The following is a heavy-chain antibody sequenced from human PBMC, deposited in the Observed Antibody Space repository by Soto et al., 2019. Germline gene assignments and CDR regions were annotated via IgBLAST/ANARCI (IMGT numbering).Heavy chain of an antibody. D-gene: IGHD3-10*01. J-gene: IGHJ4*02. CDR2: IYYSGST. CDR1: GGSVSSGSYY. V-gene: IGHV4-61*01. Sequence: SETQSLTSTVSGGSVSSGSYYWSWIRQPPGKGLEWIGYIYYSGSTNYNPSLKSRVTISVDTSKNQFSLKLSSVTAADTAVYYCARDRDYYMDYWGQGTLVTVSS. CDR3: ARDRDYYMDY.